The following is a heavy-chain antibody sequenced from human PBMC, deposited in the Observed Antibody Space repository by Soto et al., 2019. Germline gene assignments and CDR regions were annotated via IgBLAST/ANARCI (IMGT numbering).Heavy chain of an antibody. Sequence: GASVKVSCKASGYSFTDYHIHWVRQAPGQGLEWLGRINPKSGGTSTAQKLQGWVTMTRDGSISTVYMELTRLRSDDTAVYFCARGHSTDCSNGVCSFFYNHEMDVWGQGTTVTVSS. CDR2: INPKSGGT. J-gene: IGHJ6*02. CDR1: GYSFTDYH. CDR3: ARGHSTDCSNGVCSFFYNHEMDV. D-gene: IGHD2-8*01. V-gene: IGHV1-2*04.